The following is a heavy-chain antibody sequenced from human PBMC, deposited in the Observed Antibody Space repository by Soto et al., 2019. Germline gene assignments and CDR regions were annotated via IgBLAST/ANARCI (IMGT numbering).Heavy chain of an antibody. CDR2: ISQSGST. V-gene: IGHV4-34*01. Sequence: SETLSLTCGVSGGAFSGYHWSWIRQAPGKGLEWIGEISQSGSTNYSPSLKSRVTMSVDTSKKQFSLKLSSVTAADTALYYCATRDSYYGMDFWGQGTTVTVSS. CDR1: GGAFSGYH. CDR3: ATRDSYYGMDF. J-gene: IGHJ6*02.